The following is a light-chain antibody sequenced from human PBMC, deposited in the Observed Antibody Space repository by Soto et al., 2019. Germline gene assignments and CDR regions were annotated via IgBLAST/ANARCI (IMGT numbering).Light chain of an antibody. Sequence: QSALTQPRSVSGSPGQSVTISCTGTSSDVGGYNFVSWYQQYPGKAPKVIIYDVSKRPSGVPDRFSGSKSGNTAFLTISGLQAEDEADYYCCSYAGSYTLWMFGGGTKLTVL. J-gene: IGLJ3*02. CDR1: SSDVGGYNF. V-gene: IGLV2-11*01. CDR2: DVS. CDR3: CSYAGSYTLWM.